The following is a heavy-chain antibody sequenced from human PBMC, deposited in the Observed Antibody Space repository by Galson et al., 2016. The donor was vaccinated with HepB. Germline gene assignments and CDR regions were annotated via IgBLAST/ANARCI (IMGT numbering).Heavy chain of an antibody. J-gene: IGHJ4*02. Sequence: SETLSLTCTVSGGSISSYYWSWIRQPPGKELEWIGYISYSGSTNYKPPLQSRVTISVDTSQNQFSLKLSSVTAADTAVYYCTRGAKGVVGAADYWGQGTLVTVSS. D-gene: IGHD2-21*01. CDR2: ISYSGST. CDR1: GGSISSYY. CDR3: TRGAKGVVGAADY. V-gene: IGHV4-59*01.